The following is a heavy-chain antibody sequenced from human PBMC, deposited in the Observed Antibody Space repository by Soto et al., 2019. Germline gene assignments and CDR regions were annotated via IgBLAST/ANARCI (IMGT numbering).Heavy chain of an antibody. CDR1: GGTFSSYT. CDR2: IIPILGIA. CDR3: ARAHYGDYAY. J-gene: IGHJ4*02. V-gene: IGHV1-69*02. Sequence: QVQLVQSGAEVKKPGSSVKVSCKASGGTFSSYTISWVRQAPGQGLEWMGRIIPILGIANYAQKFQGRVTITADKSTSTAYRELSSLRSEDTAVYYCARAHYGDYAYWGQGTLVTVSS. D-gene: IGHD4-17*01.